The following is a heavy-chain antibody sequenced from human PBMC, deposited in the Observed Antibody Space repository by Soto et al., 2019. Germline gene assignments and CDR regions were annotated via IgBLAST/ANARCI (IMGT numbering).Heavy chain of an antibody. CDR2: ISGSGGST. Sequence: GGSLRLSCAASGFTFSSYAMSWVRQAPGKGLEWVSAISGSGGSTYYADSVKGRFTISRDNSKNTLYLQMNSLRAEDPAVYYCAKDPRASTVTTRKDDYYDDMDVWGKGTTVTVSS. D-gene: IGHD4-4*01. J-gene: IGHJ6*03. CDR1: GFTFSSYA. CDR3: AKDPRASTVTTRKDDYYDDMDV. V-gene: IGHV3-23*01.